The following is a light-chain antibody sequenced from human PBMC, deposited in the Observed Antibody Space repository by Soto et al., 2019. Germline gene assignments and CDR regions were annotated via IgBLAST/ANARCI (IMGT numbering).Light chain of an antibody. J-gene: IGKJ4*01. CDR3: QNYNSAPLT. V-gene: IGKV1-27*01. CDR1: QGIINY. CDR2: AAS. Sequence: DIRLTQSPSALAPSVGDRVTITCRASQGIINYLAWYQQIPGKVPKLLIYAASTLQSGVPSRFSGSGSGTEFTLTISSLQPEDVATYYCQNYNSAPLTFGGGTKVDIK.